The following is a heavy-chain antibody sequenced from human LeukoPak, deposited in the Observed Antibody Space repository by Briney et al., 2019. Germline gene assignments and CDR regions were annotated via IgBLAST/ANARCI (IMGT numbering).Heavy chain of an antibody. J-gene: IGHJ4*02. Sequence: GGSLRLSCAASGFTFSSYAMSWVRQAPGKGLEWVSAISASGGSTYYADSVKGRFTISRDNSKNTLYLQMNSLRAEDTAVYYCAKVYGSSSSGYYYDSSGLDYFDYWGQGTLVTVSS. D-gene: IGHD3-22*01. CDR1: GFTFSSYA. CDR2: ISASGGST. CDR3: AKVYGSSSSGYYYDSSGLDYFDY. V-gene: IGHV3-23*01.